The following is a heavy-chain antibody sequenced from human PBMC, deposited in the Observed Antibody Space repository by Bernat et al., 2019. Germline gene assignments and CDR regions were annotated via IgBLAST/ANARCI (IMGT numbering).Heavy chain of an antibody. CDR1: GFTFSSYS. J-gene: IGHJ6*02. V-gene: IGHV3-48*02. CDR3: ASLWYGDLRDSYYYYGMDV. D-gene: IGHD4-17*01. Sequence: EVQLVESGGGLVQPGGSLRLSCAASGFTFSSYSMNWVRQAPGKGLEWVSYISSSSSTIYYADSVKGRFTISRDNAKNSLYLQMNSLGDEDTAVYYCASLWYGDLRDSYYYYGMDVWGQGTTVTVSS. CDR2: ISSSSSTI.